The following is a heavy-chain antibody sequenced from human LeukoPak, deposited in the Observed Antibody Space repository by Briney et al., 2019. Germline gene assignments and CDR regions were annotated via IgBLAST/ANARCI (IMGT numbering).Heavy chain of an antibody. CDR2: IIPIFGTA. D-gene: IGHD3-9*01. V-gene: IGHV1-69*05. CDR1: GYTFTGHY. Sequence: GASVKVSCKASGYTFTGHYMHWVRQAPGQGLEWMGGIIPIFGTANYAQKFQGRVTITTDESTSTAYMELSSLRSEDTAVYYCARDQYYDNPRHDAFDIWGQGTMVTVSS. J-gene: IGHJ3*02. CDR3: ARDQYYDNPRHDAFDI.